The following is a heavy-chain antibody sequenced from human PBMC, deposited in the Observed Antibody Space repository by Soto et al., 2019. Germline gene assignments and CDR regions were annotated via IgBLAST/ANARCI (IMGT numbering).Heavy chain of an antibody. CDR3: ARLGYCSGGSCYSEQNPFDY. D-gene: IGHD2-15*01. V-gene: IGHV3-48*01. CDR2: ISSSSSTI. J-gene: IGHJ4*02. Sequence: GGSLRLSCAASGFTFSSYIMNWVRQAPGKGLEWVSYISSSSSTIYYADSVKGRFTISRDNAKNSLYLQMNSLRAEDTAVYYCARLGYCSGGSCYSEQNPFDYWGQGTLVTVSS. CDR1: GFTFSSYI.